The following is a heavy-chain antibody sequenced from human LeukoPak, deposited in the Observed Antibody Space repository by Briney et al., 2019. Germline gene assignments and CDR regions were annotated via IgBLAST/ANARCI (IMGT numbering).Heavy chain of an antibody. J-gene: IGHJ4*02. CDR2: ISGDGEST. V-gene: IGHV3-23*01. D-gene: IGHD2-2*01. CDR1: GVTLRNYA. CDR3: AKDRDCSSTGCYVFAN. Sequence: PGGSLRLSCAASGVTLRNYAMTWIRQAPGKGLQWVSVISGDGESTYYADSVRGRFTISRDNSKNTMYLQMNNLRAEDTAIYYCAKDRDCSSTGCYVFANWGQGTLVTDSS.